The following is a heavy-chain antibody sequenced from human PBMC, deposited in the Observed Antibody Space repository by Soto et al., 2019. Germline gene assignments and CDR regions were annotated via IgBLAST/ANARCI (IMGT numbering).Heavy chain of an antibody. CDR1: GYTFTGYY. Sequence: ASLKVSCKASGYTFTGYYMHWVRQAPGQGLEWMGWINPNSGGTNYAQKFQGWVTMTRDTSISTAYMELSRLRSDDTAVYYCARSSSDIVVVPAGPWGQGTLVTVSS. V-gene: IGHV1-2*04. J-gene: IGHJ5*02. D-gene: IGHD2-2*01. CDR2: INPNSGGT. CDR3: ARSSSDIVVVPAGP.